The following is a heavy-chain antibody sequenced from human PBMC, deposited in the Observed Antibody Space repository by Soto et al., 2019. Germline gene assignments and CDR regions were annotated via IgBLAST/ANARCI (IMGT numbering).Heavy chain of an antibody. Sequence: GGSLRLSCAASGFTFSDYYMGWIRQAPGKGLQWISYISDSGTIMYYADSVKDRFTISRDNSKNTLYLQMNSLRAEDTAVYYCAKDRSTYYLVPPFDPWGQGTLVTVSS. CDR3: AKDRSTYYLVPPFDP. CDR2: ISDSGTIM. CDR1: GFTFSDYY. J-gene: IGHJ5*02. V-gene: IGHV3-11*01. D-gene: IGHD3-10*01.